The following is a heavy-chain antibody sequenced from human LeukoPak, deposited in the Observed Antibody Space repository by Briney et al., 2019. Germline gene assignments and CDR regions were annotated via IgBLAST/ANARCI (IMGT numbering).Heavy chain of an antibody. CDR1: GGSISTYY. CDR3: ARGGGTAAAFDY. CDR2: IYYSGST. D-gene: IGHD6-13*01. V-gene: IGHV4-59*01. Sequence: SETLSLTCTVSGGSISTYYWTWIRQPPGKGLEWIGYIYYSGSTNYNPSLKSRVTISVDTSKKQFSLNLSSVTAADTAMYFCARGGGTAAAFDYWGQGTLVTVSS. J-gene: IGHJ4*02.